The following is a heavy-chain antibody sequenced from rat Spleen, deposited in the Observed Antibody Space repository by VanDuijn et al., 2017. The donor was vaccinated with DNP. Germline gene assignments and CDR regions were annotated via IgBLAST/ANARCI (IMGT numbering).Heavy chain of an antibody. Sequence: EVQLVESGGGLVQAGRSLKLSCAASGFTFSDYNMAWVRQAPKKGLEWVASISDEGSRTYNGDSVKGRFTISRDNAKNTLYLQMNSLRSEDTSTYYCARLAAAPYWYFAFWGPGTMVTVSS. D-gene: IGHD3-2*01. J-gene: IGHJ1*01. V-gene: IGHV5-22*01. CDR1: GFTFSDYN. CDR2: ISDEGSRT. CDR3: ARLAAAPYWYFAF.